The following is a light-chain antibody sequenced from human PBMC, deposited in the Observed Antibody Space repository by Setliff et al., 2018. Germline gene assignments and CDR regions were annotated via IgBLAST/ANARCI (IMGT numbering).Light chain of an antibody. Sequence: QSVLTQPASVSGSPGQSITISCTGTSSDVGAYNYVSWYQQHTGKAPKLIIYDVSKRPSGVSNRFSGSKSGNTASLTISGLQAEDEADYCCSYAGISTFGPYVFGTGTKGTVL. J-gene: IGLJ1*01. CDR1: SSDVGAYNY. CDR3: CSYAGISTFGPYV. V-gene: IGLV2-23*02. CDR2: DVS.